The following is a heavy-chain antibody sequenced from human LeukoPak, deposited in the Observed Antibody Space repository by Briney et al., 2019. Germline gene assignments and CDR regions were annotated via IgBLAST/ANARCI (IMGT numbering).Heavy chain of an antibody. D-gene: IGHD1-20*01. CDR3: ARVTGTTSWFDP. Sequence: SVKVSCKASGGAFSSYAISWVRQAPGQGLEWMGRIIPILGIANYAQKFQGRVTITADKSTSTAYMELSSLRSEDTAVYYCARVTGTTSWFDPWGQGTLVTVSS. V-gene: IGHV1-69*04. CDR2: IIPILGIA. J-gene: IGHJ5*02. CDR1: GGAFSSYA.